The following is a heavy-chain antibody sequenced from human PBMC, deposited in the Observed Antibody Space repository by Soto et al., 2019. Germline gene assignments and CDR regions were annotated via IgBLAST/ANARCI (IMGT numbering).Heavy chain of an antibody. V-gene: IGHV1-58*01. CDR2: IVVGSGNT. D-gene: IGHD3-22*01. J-gene: IGHJ6*02. Sequence: AVKVSCKASGFTFTSSAVQWVRQARGQRLEWIGWIVVGSGNTNYAQKFQERVTITRDMSTSTAYMELSSLRSEDTAVYYCAAGAYXYDSSGYYYYYYYGMDVWGQGTTVTVSS. CDR3: AAGAYXYDSSGYYYYYYYGMDV. CDR1: GFTFTSSA.